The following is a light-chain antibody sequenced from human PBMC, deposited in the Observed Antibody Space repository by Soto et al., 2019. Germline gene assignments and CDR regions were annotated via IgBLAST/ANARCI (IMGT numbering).Light chain of an antibody. CDR3: QHYNNWPIT. CDR2: GTS. Sequence: EIVMTQSPASLSVSPGESVTLSCRASQSVASNLAWYQQKPGQAPRLLIYGTSTRATGVPDRFSGSGSGTDFTLTISSLQAADFAVYHCQHYNNWPITFGQGTRLEN. CDR1: QSVASN. J-gene: IGKJ5*01. V-gene: IGKV3-15*01.